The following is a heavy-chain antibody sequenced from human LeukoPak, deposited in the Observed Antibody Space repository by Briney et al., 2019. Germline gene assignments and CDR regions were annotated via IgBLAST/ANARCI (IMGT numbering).Heavy chain of an antibody. CDR3: ARVGVAGTDY. J-gene: IGHJ4*02. CDR1: GYTFTKYY. V-gene: IGHV1-46*01. CDR2: INPSGGST. D-gene: IGHD6-19*01. Sequence: ASVKVSCKASGYTFTKYYMHWVRQAPGQGLQWMGLINPSGGSTISAQKFQGRVTMTRDMSTSTVYMDLTSLTSADTAVYYCARVGVAGTDYWGQGTLVTVSS.